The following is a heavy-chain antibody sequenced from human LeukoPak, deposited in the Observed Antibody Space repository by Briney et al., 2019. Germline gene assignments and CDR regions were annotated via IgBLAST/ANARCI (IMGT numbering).Heavy chain of an antibody. CDR3: ARASVGGRDLVNWFDP. CDR1: GGTFSSYA. CDR2: IIPIFGTA. V-gene: IGHV1-69*05. J-gene: IGHJ5*02. D-gene: IGHD2-15*01. Sequence: SVKVSCKASGGTFSSYAISWVRQAPGQGLEWMGRIIPIFGTANYAQKFQGRVTITTDESTSTAYMELSSLRSEDTAVYYCARASVGGRDLVNWFDPWGQGTLVTVSS.